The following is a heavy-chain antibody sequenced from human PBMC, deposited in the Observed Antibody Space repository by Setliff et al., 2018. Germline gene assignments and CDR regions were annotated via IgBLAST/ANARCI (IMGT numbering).Heavy chain of an antibody. V-gene: IGHV4-31*03. Sequence: SETLSLTCTVSGGSISSGGYYWSWIRQHPGKGLEWIGYIYYSGSTYYNPSLKSRVTISVDTSKNQFSLKLSSVTAADTAVYYCARDPLPTNRRRAFDIWGQGTMGT. J-gene: IGHJ3*02. CDR3: ARDPLPTNRRRAFDI. CDR1: GGSISSGGYY. CDR2: IYYSGST. D-gene: IGHD5-12*01.